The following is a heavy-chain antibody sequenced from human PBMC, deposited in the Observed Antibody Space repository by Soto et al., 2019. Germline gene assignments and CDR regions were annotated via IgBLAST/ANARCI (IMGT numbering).Heavy chain of an antibody. J-gene: IGHJ6*02. CDR1: GYTFTSYA. V-gene: IGHV1-3*01. CDR3: ARQFGSPSWVGRAAASNYGMDV. CDR2: INAGNGNT. D-gene: IGHD6-13*01. Sequence: GASVKVSCKASGYTFTSYAMPWVRQAPLQRLEWMGWINAGNGNTKYSQKFQGRVTITRDTYASTAYMELSSLRYEDTAVYYCARQFGSPSWVGRAAASNYGMDVWGQGPTVTVSS.